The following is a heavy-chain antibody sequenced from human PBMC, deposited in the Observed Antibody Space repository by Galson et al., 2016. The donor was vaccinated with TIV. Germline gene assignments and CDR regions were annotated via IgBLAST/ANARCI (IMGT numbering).Heavy chain of an antibody. CDR2: IYLGGSLI. V-gene: IGHV5-51*01. Sequence: QSGAEVKKPGESLKISCKGSGYRFTSSWIGWVRQMPGKGLEWMGIIYLGGSLIRYRPSFQGQVTISADKSINIVYLEWSSLKASDTAMYYRARQNDYGDYRGDAFDIWGQGTMVTVSS. CDR1: GYRFTSSW. D-gene: IGHD4-17*01. J-gene: IGHJ3*02. CDR3: ARQNDYGDYRGDAFDI.